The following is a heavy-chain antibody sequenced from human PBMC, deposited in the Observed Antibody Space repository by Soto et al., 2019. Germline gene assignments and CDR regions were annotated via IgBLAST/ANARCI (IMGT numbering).Heavy chain of an antibody. CDR3: ARVGGLAARTFDY. CDR2: IYYSGST. CDR1: GGSISDFY. V-gene: IGHV4-59*01. J-gene: IGHJ4*02. Sequence: SETLSLTCTVSGGSISDFYWSWIRHPPGKGLEWIGYIYYSGSTNYNPSLKSRVTISVDTSKNQFSLNLRSMSPADTAAYYCARVGGLAARTFDYWGPGTLVTVSS. D-gene: IGHD6-6*01.